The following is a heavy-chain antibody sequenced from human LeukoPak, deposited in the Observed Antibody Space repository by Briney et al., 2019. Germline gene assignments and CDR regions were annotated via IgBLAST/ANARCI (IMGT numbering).Heavy chain of an antibody. CDR1: GFTFSTYT. V-gene: IGHV3-21*01. Sequence: GGSLRLSCAASGFTFSTYTMNWARQAPGKGLEWVSSISRSSDYFYYADSVKGRFTISRDNAQNSLYLQMNNLRADDTAVYYCARDYMVIDLDFWGQGILVTVSS. J-gene: IGHJ4*02. CDR2: ISRSSDYF. CDR3: ARDYMVIDLDF. D-gene: IGHD2-21*01.